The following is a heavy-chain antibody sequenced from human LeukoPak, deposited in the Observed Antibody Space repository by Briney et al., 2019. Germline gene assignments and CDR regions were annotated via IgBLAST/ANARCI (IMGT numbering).Heavy chain of an antibody. CDR3: ARAPSEIGGYYPEYFRH. Sequence: GGSLRLSCAASRFTLRVYWMHWVRQAPGKGLAWVSRIKSDGRTNYADSVKGRFTISRDNAKNTVSLQMNSLRADDTGVYYCARAPSEIGGYYPEYFRHWGQGTLVIVSS. CDR1: RFTLRVYW. V-gene: IGHV3-74*01. J-gene: IGHJ1*01. D-gene: IGHD3-22*01. CDR2: IKSDGRT.